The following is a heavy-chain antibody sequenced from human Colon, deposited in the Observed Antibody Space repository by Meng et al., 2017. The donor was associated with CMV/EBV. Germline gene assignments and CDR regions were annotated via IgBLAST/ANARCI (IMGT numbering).Heavy chain of an antibody. CDR2: MEQGSGNS. J-gene: IGHJ5*01. CDR1: VSSYGSYD. V-gene: IGHV1-8*01. Sequence: NVSFMSCVSSYGSYDLNCVRLNDGKGLEWVEWMEQGSGNSTHAERRQGRLSLTRDTSTTTAYLELTNLRSEDTAVYFCARGNSWFVFWGQGTLVTVSS. CDR3: ARGNSWFVF.